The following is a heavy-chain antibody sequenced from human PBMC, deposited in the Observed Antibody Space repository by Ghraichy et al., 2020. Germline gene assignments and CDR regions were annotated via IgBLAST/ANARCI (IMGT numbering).Heavy chain of an antibody. D-gene: IGHD2-15*01. CDR2: ILNDGSNE. Sequence: LNISCAASGFTFSSYGMHWVRQAPGKGLEWVAGILNDGSNEFYAESVKGRFTISRDNFKNMLYLDTTSLRAEDTAVYFCAKDRHPYIVVAATNYFESWGQGTLVTVSS. J-gene: IGHJ5*01. CDR1: GFTFSSYG. CDR3: AKDRHPYIVVAATNYFES. V-gene: IGHV3-30*18.